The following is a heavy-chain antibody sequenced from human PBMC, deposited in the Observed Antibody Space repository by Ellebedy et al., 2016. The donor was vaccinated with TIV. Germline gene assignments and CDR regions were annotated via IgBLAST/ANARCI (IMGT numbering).Heavy chain of an antibody. CDR1: GFTLSNYW. D-gene: IGHD4-17*01. CDR3: ARAIYGASYL. Sequence: PGGSLRLSCTAPGFTLSNYWMTWVRQAPGRGLEWVANINEDGTKKHFVDSVRGLFTIPRDDAGNSLFLQMNSLGAEDTAVYYCARAIYGASYLWGRGTLVTVSS. CDR2: INEDGTKK. V-gene: IGHV3-7*01. J-gene: IGHJ2*01.